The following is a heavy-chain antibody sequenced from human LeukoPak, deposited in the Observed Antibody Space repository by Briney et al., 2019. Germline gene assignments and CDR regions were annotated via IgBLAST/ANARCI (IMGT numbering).Heavy chain of an antibody. Sequence: GGSLRLSCAASGFIFSSSGTHWVRQAPGKGLEWVAVIWSDGSSKYYADSVKGRFTISRDNSKNTLYLQMNSLRVEDTAVYYCAREAVASWFDPWGQGTPVTVSS. J-gene: IGHJ5*02. V-gene: IGHV3-33*01. CDR1: GFIFSSSG. D-gene: IGHD2-15*01. CDR2: IWSDGSSK. CDR3: AREAVASWFDP.